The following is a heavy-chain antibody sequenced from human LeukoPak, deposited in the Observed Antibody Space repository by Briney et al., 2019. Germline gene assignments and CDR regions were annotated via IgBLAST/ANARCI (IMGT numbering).Heavy chain of an antibody. Sequence: PSETLSLTCAVYGGSISGYYWSWIRQPPGKGLEWIGEINHSGSTNYNPSLKSRVTISVDTSKNQFSLKLSSVTAADTAVYYCARGGCSGGSCPTNWFDPGGQGTLVTVSA. CDR2: INHSGST. V-gene: IGHV4-34*01. J-gene: IGHJ5*02. CDR1: GGSISGYY. CDR3: ARGGCSGGSCPTNWFDP. D-gene: IGHD2-15*01.